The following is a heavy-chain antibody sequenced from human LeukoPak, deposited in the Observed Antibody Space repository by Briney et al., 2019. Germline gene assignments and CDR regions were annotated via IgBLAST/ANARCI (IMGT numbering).Heavy chain of an antibody. CDR2: IIPIFGIA. V-gene: IGHV1-69*04. CDR1: GGTFSSYA. J-gene: IGHJ4*02. CDR3: ARVTTTVAGPGWYFDY. D-gene: IGHD6-19*01. Sequence: SVKVSCKASGGTFSSYAISWVRQTPGQGLEWMGRIIPIFGIANYAQKFQGRVTITADKSTSTAYMELSSLRSEDTAVYYCARVTTTVAGPGWYFDYWGQGTLVTVSS.